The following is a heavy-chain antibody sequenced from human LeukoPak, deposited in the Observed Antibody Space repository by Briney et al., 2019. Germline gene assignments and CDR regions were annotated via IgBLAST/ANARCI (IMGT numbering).Heavy chain of an antibody. J-gene: IGHJ5*02. CDR3: ARSHCSSTSCYPRWFDP. V-gene: IGHV4-30-2*01. CDR2: IYHSGST. CDR1: GGSISSGGYS. Sequence: SETLSLTCAVSGGSISSGGYSWSWIRQPPGKGLEWIGYIYHSGSTYYNPSLKSQVTISVDRSKNQFSLKLSSVTAADTAVYYCARSHCSSTSCYPRWFDPWGQGTLVTVSS. D-gene: IGHD2-2*01.